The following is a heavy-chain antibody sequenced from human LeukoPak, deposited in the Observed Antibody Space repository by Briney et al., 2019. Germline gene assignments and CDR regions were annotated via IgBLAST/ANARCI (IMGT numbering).Heavy chain of an antibody. CDR1: GFTFSSYA. CDR2: ISGSGGST. Sequence: GGSLGPSCAASGFTFSSYAMSWVRQAPGKGLEWVSAISGSGGSTYYADSVKGRFTISRDNSKNTLYLQMNSLRAEDTAVYYCAKDIVVVPAAIQGAYYYYGMDVWGQGTTVTVSS. J-gene: IGHJ6*02. CDR3: AKDIVVVPAAIQGAYYYYGMDV. D-gene: IGHD2-2*01. V-gene: IGHV3-23*01.